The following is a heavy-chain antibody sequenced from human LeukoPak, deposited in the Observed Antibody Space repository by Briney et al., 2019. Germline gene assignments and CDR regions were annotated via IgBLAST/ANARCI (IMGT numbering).Heavy chain of an antibody. CDR2: MNPNSGNT. V-gene: IGHV1-8*03. J-gene: IGHJ4*02. CDR1: GYTFTSYD. Sequence: GASVKVSCKASGYTFTSYDINWVRQATGQGLEWMGWMNPNSGNTGYAQKFQGRVTITRNTSISTAYMELSSLRSEDTAVYYCARGRGTIFPLDYWGQGTLVTVSS. D-gene: IGHD3-3*01. CDR3: ARGRGTIFPLDY.